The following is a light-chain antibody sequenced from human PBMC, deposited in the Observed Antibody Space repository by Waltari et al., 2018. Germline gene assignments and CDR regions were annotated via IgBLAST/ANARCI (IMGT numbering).Light chain of an antibody. CDR1: SSNIGDNY. CDR2: END. Sequence: QSVLTQPPSVSAAPGQKVAISCSGSSSNIGDNYVFWYQHLPGTVPKLLIFENDKPPSWFPDRFPCSKSDPSVTLGITELHTGDEADYFCGTWDTSLRAVVFGGGTKLTVL. CDR3: GTWDTSLRAVV. V-gene: IGLV1-51*02. J-gene: IGLJ3*02.